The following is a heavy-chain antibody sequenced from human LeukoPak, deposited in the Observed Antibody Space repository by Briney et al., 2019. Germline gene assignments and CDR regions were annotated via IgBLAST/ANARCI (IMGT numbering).Heavy chain of an antibody. CDR2: IIPIFGTA. D-gene: IGHD2-8*02. CDR3: ANPIRWSKPFSLGY. V-gene: IGHV1-69*05. J-gene: IGHJ4*02. CDR1: GGTFSSYA. Sequence: ASVKVSCEASGGTFSSYAISWVRQAPGQGLEWMGRIIPIFGTANYAQKFQGRVTITTDESTSTAYMELSSLRSEDTAVYYCANPIRWSKPFSLGYWGQGTLVTVSS.